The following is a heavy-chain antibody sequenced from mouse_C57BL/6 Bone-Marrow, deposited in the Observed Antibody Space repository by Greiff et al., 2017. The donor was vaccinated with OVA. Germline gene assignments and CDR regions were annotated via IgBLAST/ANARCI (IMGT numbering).Heavy chain of an antibody. CDR2: IHSDDGST. J-gene: IGHJ2*01. Sequence: EVQRVESEGGLVQPGSSVKLSCTASGFTFSDYSMAWVRQVPEKGLEWVANIHSDDGSTYYMESFKSRAILSVENAKNNLYLKMSSLKSEDTATYYCARDGPTGDYWGQGTTLTVSA. CDR3: ARDGPTGDY. V-gene: IGHV5-16*01. CDR1: GFTFSDYS.